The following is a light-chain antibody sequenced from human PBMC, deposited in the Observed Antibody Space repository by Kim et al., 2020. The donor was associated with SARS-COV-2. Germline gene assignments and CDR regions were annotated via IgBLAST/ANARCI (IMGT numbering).Light chain of an antibody. V-gene: IGLV2-14*03. CDR3: SSYTSSSTLEV. CDR2: DVS. J-gene: IGLJ1*01. CDR1: SSDVGGYNY. Sequence: QSITISCTGTSSDVGGYNYVSWYQQHPGKVPKLMIFDVSNRPSGVSNRFSGSKSGNTASLTISGLQAEDEAVYYCSSYTSSSTLEVFGTGTKVTVL.